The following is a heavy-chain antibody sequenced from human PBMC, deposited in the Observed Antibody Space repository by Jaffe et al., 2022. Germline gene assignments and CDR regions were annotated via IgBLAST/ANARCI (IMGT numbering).Heavy chain of an antibody. J-gene: IGHJ3*02. V-gene: IGHV1-46*01. D-gene: IGHD4-17*01. CDR1: GYTFTSYY. Sequence: QVQLVQSGAEVKKPGASVKVSCKASGYTFTSYYMHWVRQAPGQGLEWMGIINPSGGSTSYAQKFQGRVTMTRDTSTSTVYMELSSLRSEDTAVYYCARAHLTTVTARDAFDIWGQGTMVTVSS. CDR3: ARAHLTTVTARDAFDI. CDR2: INPSGGST.